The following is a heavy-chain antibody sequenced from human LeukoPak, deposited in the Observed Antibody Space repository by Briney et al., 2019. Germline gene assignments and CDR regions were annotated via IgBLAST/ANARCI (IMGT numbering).Heavy chain of an antibody. CDR3: ARDRHYYDSSGYFYSRYFQH. Sequence: ASVEVSCKASGYTFTSYAMNWVRQAPGQGLEWMGWINTNTGNPTYAQDFTGRFVFSLDTSVSTAYLQISSLKAEDTAVYYCARDRHYYDSSGYFYSRYFQHWGQGTLVTVSS. V-gene: IGHV7-4-1*02. CDR1: GYTFTSYA. D-gene: IGHD3-22*01. CDR2: INTNTGNP. J-gene: IGHJ1*01.